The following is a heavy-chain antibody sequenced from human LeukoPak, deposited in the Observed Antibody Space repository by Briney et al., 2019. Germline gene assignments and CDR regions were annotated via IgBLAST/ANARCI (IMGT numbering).Heavy chain of an antibody. J-gene: IGHJ3*02. CDR3: ARGDAFDI. CDR2: ISSNGGST. CDR1: GFTFSSYA. Sequence: GGSLRLSCAASGFTFSSYAMHWVRQAPGKGLEYVSAISSNGGSTYYANSVKGRFTISRDNSKNTLYLQMGSLRAKDMAVYYCARGDAFDIWGQGTMVTVSS. V-gene: IGHV3-64*01.